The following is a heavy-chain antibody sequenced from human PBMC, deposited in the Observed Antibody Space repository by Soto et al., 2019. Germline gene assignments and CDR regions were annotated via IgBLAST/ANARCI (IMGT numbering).Heavy chain of an antibody. V-gene: IGHV1-2*04. D-gene: IGHD2-2*01. J-gene: IGHJ5*02. Sequence: ASVKVSCKASGYTFTGYYMHWVRQAPGQGLEWMGWINPNSGGTNYAQKFQGWVTMTRDTSISTAYMELSRLRSDDTAVYYCARASYCSSTSCYSWFDPWGQGTLVTVSS. CDR1: GYTFTGYY. CDR3: ARASYCSSTSCYSWFDP. CDR2: INPNSGGT.